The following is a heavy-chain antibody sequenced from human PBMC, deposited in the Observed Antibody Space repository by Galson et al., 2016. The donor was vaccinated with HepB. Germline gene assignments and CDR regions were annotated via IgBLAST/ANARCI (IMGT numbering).Heavy chain of an antibody. CDR1: GGSISSSNW. CDR3: ARDGQQLALIHDAFDI. D-gene: IGHD6-13*01. CDR2: IHHSGTT. V-gene: IGHV4-4*02. Sequence: SETLSLTCAVSGGSISSSNWWSWVRQPPGKGLEWIGEIHHSGTTDYNPSLKSRVTFSVDKFKNQFSLKLSSVTAADTAVYYCARDGQQLALIHDAFDIWGQGTMVTVSS. J-gene: IGHJ3*02.